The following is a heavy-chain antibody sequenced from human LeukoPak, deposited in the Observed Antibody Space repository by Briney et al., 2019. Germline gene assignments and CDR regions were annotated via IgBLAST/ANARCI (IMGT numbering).Heavy chain of an antibody. D-gene: IGHD6-19*01. V-gene: IGHV3-7*03. CDR2: IKKEGSEK. CDR3: ARDSIGWSTPPDY. Sequence: GGSLRPSCAPSGFTVSSYWIRWVRQAPGKGRGWVAKIKKEGSEKKYVQSVKGRFTISKDNAKNSLYLQMNSLRAEDTVVYYCARDSIGWSTPPDYWGQGSLVTVYS. J-gene: IGHJ4*02. CDR1: GFTVSSYW.